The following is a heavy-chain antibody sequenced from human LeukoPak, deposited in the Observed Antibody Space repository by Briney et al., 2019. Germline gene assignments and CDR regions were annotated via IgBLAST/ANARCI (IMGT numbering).Heavy chain of an antibody. CDR3: ARERAGDVDY. Sequence: GGSLRLSCAASGFNFGVVAMDWIRQAPGKGLEWVGFIRHREYGGTAEYAASVNGRFAISRDASKSIVYLQMNDLRTEDTGVYYCARERAGDVDYWGLGTLVTVSS. V-gene: IGHV3-49*03. J-gene: IGHJ4*02. CDR1: GFNFGVVA. CDR2: IRHREYGGTA.